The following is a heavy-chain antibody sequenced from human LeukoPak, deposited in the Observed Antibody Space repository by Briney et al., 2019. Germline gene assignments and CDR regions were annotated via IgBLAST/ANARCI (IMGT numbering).Heavy chain of an antibody. V-gene: IGHV3-20*04. CDR3: ARFGYDSSGYRPK. J-gene: IGHJ4*02. CDR1: GFTFSSYA. Sequence: GGSLRLSCAASGFTFSSYAMSWVRQAPGKGLEWVSGINWNGGSTGYADSVKGRFTISRDNAKNSLYLQMNSLRAEDTALYYCARFGYDSSGYRPKWGQGTLVTVSS. CDR2: INWNGGST. D-gene: IGHD3-22*01.